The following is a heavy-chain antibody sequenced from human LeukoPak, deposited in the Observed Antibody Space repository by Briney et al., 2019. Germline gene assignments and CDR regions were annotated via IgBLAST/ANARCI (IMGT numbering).Heavy chain of an antibody. D-gene: IGHD4-17*01. CDR3: ARAGLDYGDLNWFDP. CDR2: IKQDGSEK. Sequence: GGSLRLSCAASGFTFSSYWMSWVRQAPGEGLEWVANIKQDGSEKYYVDSVKGRFTISRDNAKNSLYLQMNSLRAEDTAVYYCARAGLDYGDLNWFDPWGQGTLVTVSS. CDR1: GFTFSSYW. V-gene: IGHV3-7*01. J-gene: IGHJ5*02.